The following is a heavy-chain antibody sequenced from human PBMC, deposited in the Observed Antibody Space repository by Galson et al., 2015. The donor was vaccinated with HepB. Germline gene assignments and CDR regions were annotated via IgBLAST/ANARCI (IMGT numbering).Heavy chain of an antibody. D-gene: IGHD6-19*01. V-gene: IGHV1-69*10. Sequence: QSGAEVKKPGESLKISCKASGGTFSSYAISWVRQAPGQGLEWMGGIIPILGIANYAQKFQGRVTITADKSTSTAYMELSSLRSEDTAVYYCARVGAVAAGFDYWGQGTLVTVSS. J-gene: IGHJ4*02. CDR2: IIPILGIA. CDR3: ARVGAVAAGFDY. CDR1: GGTFSSYA.